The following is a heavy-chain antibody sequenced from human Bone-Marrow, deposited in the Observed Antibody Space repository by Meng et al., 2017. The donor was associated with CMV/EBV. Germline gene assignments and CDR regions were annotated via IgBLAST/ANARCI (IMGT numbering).Heavy chain of an antibody. CDR2: IIPILGIA. CDR1: GGTFSSYA. V-gene: IGHV1-69*10. D-gene: IGHD2/OR15-2a*01. J-gene: IGHJ6*02. CDR3: ARQGPPRIVPPFGMDV. Sequence: SVKVSCQASGGTFSSYAISWVRQAPGQGLEWMGGIIPILGIANYAQKFQGRVTITADKSTSTAYMELSSLRSEDTAVYYCARQGPPRIVPPFGMDVWGQGTTVTVSS.